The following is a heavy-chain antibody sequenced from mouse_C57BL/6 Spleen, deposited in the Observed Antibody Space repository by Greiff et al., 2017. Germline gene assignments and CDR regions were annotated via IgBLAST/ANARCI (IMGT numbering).Heavy chain of an antibody. CDR1: GFTFSSYA. Sequence: EVNVVESGGGLVKPGGSLKLSCAASGFTFSSYAMSWVRQTPEKRLEWVATISDGGSYTYYPDNVKGRFTISRDNAKNNLYLQMSHLKSEDTAMYYCARGGRGGAMDYWGQGTSVTVSS. CDR2: ISDGGSYT. D-gene: IGHD3-3*01. J-gene: IGHJ4*01. V-gene: IGHV5-4*03. CDR3: ARGGRGGAMDY.